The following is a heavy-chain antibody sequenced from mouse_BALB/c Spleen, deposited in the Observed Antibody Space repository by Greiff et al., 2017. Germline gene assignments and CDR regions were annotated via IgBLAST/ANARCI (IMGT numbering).Heavy chain of an antibody. CDR1: GFTFSSYA. D-gene: IGHD2-3*01. V-gene: IGHV5-9-1*01. CDR3: ARSGYDGFAY. Sequence: EVMLVESGGGLVKPGGSLKLSCAASGFTFSSYAMSWVRQTPEKRLEWVATISSGGSYTYYPDSVKGRFTISRDNAKNTLYLQMTSLRSEDTAMYYCARSGYDGFAYWGQGTLVTVSA. CDR2: ISSGGSYT. J-gene: IGHJ3*01.